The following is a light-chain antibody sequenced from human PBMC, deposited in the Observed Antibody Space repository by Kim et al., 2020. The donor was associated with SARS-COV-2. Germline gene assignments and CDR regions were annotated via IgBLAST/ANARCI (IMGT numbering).Light chain of an antibody. V-gene: IGKV3-15*01. CDR3: QQYNNWPPIT. J-gene: IGKJ5*01. CDR2: GAS. CDR1: QSVSSN. Sequence: FPGVRAPPSCRASQSVSSNLAWYQQTPGQAPRLLIYGASTRATGIPARFSGSGSGTEFTLTISSLQSEDFAVYYCQQYNNWPPITFGQGTRLEIK.